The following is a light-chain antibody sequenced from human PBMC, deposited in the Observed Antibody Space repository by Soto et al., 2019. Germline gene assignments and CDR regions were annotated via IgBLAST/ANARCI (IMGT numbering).Light chain of an antibody. J-gene: IGKJ4*01. CDR2: GAS. V-gene: IGKV3-15*01. Sequence: EIVMTQSPATLSVSPGERATLSCRASQSVSSNLAWYQQKPGQAPRLLIYGASTRATGIPARFSGSGSGTEFTITIISLQSEDFAVYYCQQYNNWPPVTFGGGTKVEIK. CDR1: QSVSSN. CDR3: QQYNNWPPVT.